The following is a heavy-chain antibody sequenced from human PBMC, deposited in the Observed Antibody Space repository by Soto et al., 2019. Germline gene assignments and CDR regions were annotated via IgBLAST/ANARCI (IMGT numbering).Heavy chain of an antibody. D-gene: IGHD2-8*01. J-gene: IGHJ4*02. Sequence: EVQLVESEGGLVQPGGSLRLSCAASGFTFSSYEMNWVRQAPGKGLEWVSYISSGGSTIYYADSVKGRFTISRDNAKNAMYLQMNSLRAEDTTVYYCARNWRSIGRVYANLPGTFDYWGQGTLVTVSS. V-gene: IGHV3-48*03. CDR1: GFTFSSYE. CDR3: ARNWRSIGRVYANLPGTFDY. CDR2: ISSGGSTI.